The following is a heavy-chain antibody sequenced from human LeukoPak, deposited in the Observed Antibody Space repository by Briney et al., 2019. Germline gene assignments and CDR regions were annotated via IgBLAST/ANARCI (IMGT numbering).Heavy chain of an antibody. J-gene: IGHJ4*02. V-gene: IGHV4-34*01. CDR1: GGSFSGYY. Sequence: PSETLSLTCAVYGGSFSGYYWSWIRQPPGKGLEWIGEINHSGSTNYNPSLKSRVTISVDTSKNQFSLTLSSVTAADTAVYYCARVARCTSCSDVDYWGQGTLVTVSS. CDR3: ARVARCTSCSDVDY. D-gene: IGHD2-2*01. CDR2: INHSGST.